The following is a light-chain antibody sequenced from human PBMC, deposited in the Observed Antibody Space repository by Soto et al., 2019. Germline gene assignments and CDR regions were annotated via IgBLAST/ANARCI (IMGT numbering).Light chain of an antibody. CDR3: QQYNNWPLAT. CDR1: QSVSSN. Sequence: EIVMTQSPATLSVSPGERATLSCRASQSVSSNLAWYQQKPGQAPRLLIYGASTRATGIPARFSGSGSGTEFTLTISSLQSEDFAVHYCQQYNNWPLATFGQGTKVEIK. J-gene: IGKJ1*01. V-gene: IGKV3-15*01. CDR2: GAS.